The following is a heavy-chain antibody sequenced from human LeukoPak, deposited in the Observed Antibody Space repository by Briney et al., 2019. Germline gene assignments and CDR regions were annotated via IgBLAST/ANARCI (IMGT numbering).Heavy chain of an antibody. CDR3: TRTELSSGWYYFDY. CDR1: GFTFSSYS. J-gene: IGHJ4*02. V-gene: IGHV3-15*01. CDR2: IKSKTDGGTT. Sequence: GGSLRLSCAASGFTFSSYSMSWVRQAPGKGLEWVGRIKSKTDGGTTDYAAPVNGRFTISRDDSKNTLYLQMNSLKTEDTAIYYCTRTELSSGWYYFDYWGQGTLVTVSS. D-gene: IGHD6-19*01.